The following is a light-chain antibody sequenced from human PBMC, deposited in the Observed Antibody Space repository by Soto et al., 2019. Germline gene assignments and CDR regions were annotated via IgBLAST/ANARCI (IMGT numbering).Light chain of an antibody. CDR1: QSVSNY. CDR2: DAS. CDR3: QQRSNWPSIT. J-gene: IGKJ5*01. Sequence: EIVLTQSPATLSVSPGARATLSCRASQSVSNYLAWYQQKPGQAPRLLLYDASNRATGIPARFSGSGSGTDFTLTIRSIDPEDFAVYYCQQRSNWPSITFGQGTRVEIK. V-gene: IGKV3-11*01.